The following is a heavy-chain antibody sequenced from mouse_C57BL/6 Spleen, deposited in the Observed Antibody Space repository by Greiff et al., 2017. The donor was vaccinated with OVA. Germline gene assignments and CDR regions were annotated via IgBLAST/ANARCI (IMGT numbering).Heavy chain of an antibody. V-gene: IGHV3-6*01. J-gene: IGHJ2*01. CDR1: GYSITSGYY. CDR3: ARDGSLLKDY. CDR2: ISYDGSN. D-gene: IGHD2-1*01. Sequence: EVHLVESGPGLVKPSQSLSLTCSVTGYSITSGYYWNWIRQFPGNKLEWMGYISYDGSNNYNPSLKNRISITRDTSKNQFFLKLNSVTTEDTATYYCARDGSLLKDYWGQGTTLTVSS.